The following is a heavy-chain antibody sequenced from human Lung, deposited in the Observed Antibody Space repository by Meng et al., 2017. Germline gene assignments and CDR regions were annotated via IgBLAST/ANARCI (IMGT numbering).Heavy chain of an antibody. Sequence: QPPGKGLECIGKSLILEAPATSHNPSLRSRVTMSVDTSKNQFSLRLISVTAADMAVYYCARGGYYPSGFHYIEWFDTWGQGTLVTVSS. J-gene: IGHJ5*02. CDR2: SLILEAP. CDR3: ARGGYYPSGFHYIEWFDT. V-gene: IGHV4-34*01. D-gene: IGHD1-26*01.